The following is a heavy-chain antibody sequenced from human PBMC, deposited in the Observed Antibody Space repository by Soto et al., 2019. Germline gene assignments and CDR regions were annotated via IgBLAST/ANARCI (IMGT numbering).Heavy chain of an antibody. J-gene: IGHJ4*02. CDR2: IYSTGST. CDR3: ARHYGSGTYPLDY. D-gene: IGHD3-10*01. Sequence: PSETLSLTCTVSGGSISGYYWSWIRQPPGKELEYIGYIYSTGSTNYNPSLQSRVTMSIDTSNNQFSLKLNSVTAADTAVYYCARHYGSGTYPLDYWGQGTLVT. V-gene: IGHV4-59*08. CDR1: GGSISGYY.